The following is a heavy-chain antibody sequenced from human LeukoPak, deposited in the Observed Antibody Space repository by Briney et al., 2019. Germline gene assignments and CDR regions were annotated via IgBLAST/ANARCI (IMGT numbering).Heavy chain of an antibody. CDR2: INPNSGGT. CDR1: GYTFTGYY. J-gene: IGHJ5*02. CDR3: VREHSWDANWFDP. Sequence: ASVTVSCKASGYTFTGYYMHWVRQAPGQGLEWMGWINPNSGGTNYAQKFQGRVTMTRDTSISTAYMELSRLRYDDTAVYYCVREHSWDANWFDPWGQGTLVTVSS. D-gene: IGHD6-13*01. V-gene: IGHV1-2*02.